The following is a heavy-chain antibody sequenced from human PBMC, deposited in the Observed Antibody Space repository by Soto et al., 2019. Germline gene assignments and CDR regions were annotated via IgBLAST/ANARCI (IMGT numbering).Heavy chain of an antibody. CDR3: ARGTGNYDFWSGYYTGLSWFDP. CDR2: INHSGST. D-gene: IGHD3-3*01. V-gene: IGHV4-34*01. Sequence: PSETLSLTCAVYGGSFSGYYWSWIRQPPGKGLEWIGEINHSGSTNYNPSLKSRVTISVDTSKNQLSLKLSSVTAADTAVYHCARGTGNYDFWSGYYTGLSWFDPWGQGTLVTVSS. CDR1: GGSFSGYY. J-gene: IGHJ5*02.